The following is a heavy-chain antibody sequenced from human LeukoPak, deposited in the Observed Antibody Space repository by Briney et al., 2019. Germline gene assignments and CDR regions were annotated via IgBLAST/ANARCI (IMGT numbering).Heavy chain of an antibody. V-gene: IGHV3-48*04. D-gene: IGHD5-24*01. Sequence: GGSLRLSCAASGFTFRRYWMSWVRQAPGKGLEWVSYISSSGSTIYYADSVKGRFTISRDNAKNSLYLQMNSLRAEDTAVYYCARAVLMATSPILNWFDPWGQGTLVTVSS. CDR2: ISSSGSTI. CDR1: GFTFRRYW. J-gene: IGHJ5*02. CDR3: ARAVLMATSPILNWFDP.